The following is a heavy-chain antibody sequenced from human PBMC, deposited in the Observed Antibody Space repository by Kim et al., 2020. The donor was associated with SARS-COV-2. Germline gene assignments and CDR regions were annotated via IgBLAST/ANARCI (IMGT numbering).Heavy chain of an antibody. D-gene: IGHD3-10*01. CDR2: T. Sequence: TYYNPALKSRVTISVDTSKNQFSLKLSSVTAADTAFYYCARRVRGENFDYWGQGTLVTVSS. V-gene: IGHV4-30-2*04. J-gene: IGHJ4*02. CDR3: ARRVRGENFDY.